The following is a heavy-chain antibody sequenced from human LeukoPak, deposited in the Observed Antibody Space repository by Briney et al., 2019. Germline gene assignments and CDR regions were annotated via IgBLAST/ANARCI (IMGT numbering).Heavy chain of an antibody. Sequence: SETLSLTCTVSGGSISSYYWSWIRQPPGKGLEWIGEINHSGSTNYNPSLKSRVTISVDTSKNQFSLKLSSVTAADTAVYYCARHLGGSSPRWGQGTLVTVSS. CDR2: INHSGST. CDR1: GGSISSYY. CDR3: ARHLGGSSPR. J-gene: IGHJ4*02. V-gene: IGHV4-34*01. D-gene: IGHD6-13*01.